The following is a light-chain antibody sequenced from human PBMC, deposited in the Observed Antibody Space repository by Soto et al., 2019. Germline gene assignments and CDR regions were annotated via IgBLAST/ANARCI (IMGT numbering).Light chain of an antibody. V-gene: IGKV3-20*01. CDR2: DAS. Sequence: EIVLTQSPGTLSLSPGERATLSCRASQNINNNYLAWYQQKPGQAPRLLIYDASSRATGMSNRFSGSGSGTDFTLTISRLEPEDFAVYYCQQYSRATLTFGGGTKVEIK. CDR1: QNINNNY. CDR3: QQYSRATLT. J-gene: IGKJ4*01.